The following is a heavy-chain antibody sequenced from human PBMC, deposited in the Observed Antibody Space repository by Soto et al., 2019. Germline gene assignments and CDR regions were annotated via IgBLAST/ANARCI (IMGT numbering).Heavy chain of an antibody. D-gene: IGHD2-2*01. CDR3: ARDLLGYCSSTSCGLGY. CDR1: GYTFTSYY. V-gene: IGHV1-46*03. CDR2: INPSGGST. J-gene: IGHJ4*02. Sequence: ASVKVSCKASGYTFTSYYMHWVRQAPGQGLEWMGIINPSGGSTSYAQKFQGRVTMTRDTSTSTVYMELSSLRSEDTAVYYCARDLLGYCSSTSCGLGYWGQGTLVTVSS.